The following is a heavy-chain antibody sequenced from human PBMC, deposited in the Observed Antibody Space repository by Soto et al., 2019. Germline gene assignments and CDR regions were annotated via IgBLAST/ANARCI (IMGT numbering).Heavy chain of an antibody. Sequence: GGSLRLSCAASGFTFSSYAMSWVRQAPGKGLEWVSAISGSGGSTYYADSVKGQFTISRDNSKDTLYLQMNSLRAEDTAVYYCAKEGGYCSSTSCYGRVYYWGQGTLVTVSS. CDR3: AKEGGYCSSTSCYGRVYY. V-gene: IGHV3-23*01. CDR2: ISGSGGST. J-gene: IGHJ4*02. D-gene: IGHD2-2*03. CDR1: GFTFSSYA.